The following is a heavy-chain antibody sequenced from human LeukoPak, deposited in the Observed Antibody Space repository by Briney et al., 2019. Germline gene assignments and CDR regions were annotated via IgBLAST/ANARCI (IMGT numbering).Heavy chain of an antibody. J-gene: IGHJ4*02. D-gene: IGHD3-22*01. CDR3: ARGMEGYDSSGYNYTGGYYFDY. CDR1: GGSISSYY. Sequence: SETLSLTCTVSGGSISSYYWSWIRQPPGKGLEWIGYIYYSGSTYYNPSLKSRVTVSVDRSKNQFSLKLSSVTAADTAVYYCARGMEGYDSSGYNYTGGYYFDYWGQGTLVTVSS. V-gene: IGHV4-59*12. CDR2: IYYSGST.